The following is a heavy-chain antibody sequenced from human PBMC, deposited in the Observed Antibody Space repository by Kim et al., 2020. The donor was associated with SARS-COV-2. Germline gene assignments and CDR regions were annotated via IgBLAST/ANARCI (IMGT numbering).Heavy chain of an antibody. D-gene: IGHD5-12*01. CDR2: ISGSGGST. J-gene: IGHJ5*02. Sequence: GGSLRLSCAASGFTFSSYAMSWVRQAPGKGLEWVSAISGSGGSTYYADSVKGRFTISRDNSKNTLYLQMNSLRAEDTAVYYCAKEPAPIQWLRDNWFDPWGQRTLGTVSS. CDR1: GFTFSSYA. CDR3: AKEPAPIQWLRDNWFDP. V-gene: IGHV3-23*01.